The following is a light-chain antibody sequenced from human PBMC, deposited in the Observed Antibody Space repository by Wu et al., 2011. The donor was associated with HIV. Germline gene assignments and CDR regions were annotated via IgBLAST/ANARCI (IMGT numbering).Light chain of an antibody. J-gene: IGKJ5*01. CDR3: QQYNNWVIT. Sequence: EVVMTQSPATLSVSPGERATLSCRASQSVGNNLAWYQQKPGQAPRLLIYAASTRATGIPGRFSGSGSGTEFTLTISSMQSEDIAVYYCQQYNNWVITFGQGTRLEIK. V-gene: IGKV3-15*01. CDR1: QSVGNN. CDR2: AAS.